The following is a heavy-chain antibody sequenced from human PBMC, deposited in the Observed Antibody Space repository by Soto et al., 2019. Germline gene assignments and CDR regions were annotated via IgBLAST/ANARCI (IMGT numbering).Heavy chain of an antibody. D-gene: IGHD2-2*01. CDR1: GFTFSSYG. Sequence: QVQLVESGGGVVQPGRSLRLSCAASGFTFSSYGMHWVRQAPGKGLEWVALISYDGSNKYYADSVKGRFTISRDNSKNTLYLQMNSLRAEDTAVYYCANDPSRIVPPTILDCWGQGTLVTVSS. CDR2: ISYDGSNK. J-gene: IGHJ4*02. CDR3: ANDPSRIVPPTILDC. V-gene: IGHV3-30*18.